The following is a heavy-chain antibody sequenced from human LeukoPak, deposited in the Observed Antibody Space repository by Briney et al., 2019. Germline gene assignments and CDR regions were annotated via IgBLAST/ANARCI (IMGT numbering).Heavy chain of an antibody. D-gene: IGHD3-10*01. CDR3: ARAVSTYGLDS. CDR2: ITSTSSYI. J-gene: IGHJ4*02. Sequence: GESLRLSCAASGFTFSTFGMNWVRQAPGKGLECVSSITSTSSYIYYADSVKGRFTISRDDAKNSLYLQMNSLRAEDTAVYYCARAVSTYGLDSWGQGTLVTVSS. CDR1: GFTFSTFG. V-gene: IGHV3-21*01.